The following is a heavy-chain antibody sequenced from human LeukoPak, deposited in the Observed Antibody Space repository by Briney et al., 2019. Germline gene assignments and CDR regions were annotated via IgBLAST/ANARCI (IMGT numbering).Heavy chain of an antibody. CDR3: ARVYGDVDY. CDR2: ISYDGSNK. CDR1: GFTFSSYA. Sequence: GRSLRFSCAASGFTFSSYAMHWVRQAPGKGLEWVAVISYDGSNKYYADSVKGRFTISRDNSKNTLYLQMNSLRAEDTAVYYCARVYGDVDYWGQGTLVTVSS. D-gene: IGHD4-17*01. J-gene: IGHJ4*02. V-gene: IGHV3-30*04.